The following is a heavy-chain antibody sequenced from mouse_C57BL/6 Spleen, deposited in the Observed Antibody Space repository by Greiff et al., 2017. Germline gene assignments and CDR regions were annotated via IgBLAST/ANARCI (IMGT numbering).Heavy chain of an antibody. V-gene: IGHV1-15*01. D-gene: IGHD1-1*01. CDR3: TRAGVVGGGAY. Sequence: QVQLQQSGAELVRPGASVTLSCKASGYTFTDYEMHWVKQTPVHGLEWIGAIDPETGGTAYNQKFKGKAILTADKSSSTAYMELRSLTSEDSAVYYCTRAGVVGGGAYWGQGTLVTVSA. CDR2: IDPETGGT. CDR1: GYTFTDYE. J-gene: IGHJ3*01.